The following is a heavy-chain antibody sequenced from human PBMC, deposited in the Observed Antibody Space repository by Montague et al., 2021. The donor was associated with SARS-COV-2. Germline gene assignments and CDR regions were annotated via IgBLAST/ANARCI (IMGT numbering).Heavy chain of an antibody. V-gene: IGHV4-61*02. D-gene: IGHD2/OR15-2a*01. CDR1: GVSITSGSYY. CDR3: AREILGLGATQHYYNYGIDV. Sequence: TLSLTCTVSGVSITSGSYYWSWIRQPAGKGLEWIVRIYNSGSTNYNPSLKIRVSISGDTSKNQFSLKLSSVTAADTAVYYCAREILGLGATQHYYNYGIDVWGQGTTVTVSS. CDR2: IYNSGST. J-gene: IGHJ6*02.